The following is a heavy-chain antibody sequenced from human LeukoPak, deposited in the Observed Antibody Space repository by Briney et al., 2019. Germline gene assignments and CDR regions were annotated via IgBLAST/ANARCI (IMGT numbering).Heavy chain of an antibody. J-gene: IGHJ4*02. CDR1: GGSISSGGYS. Sequence: SETLSLTCTVSGGSISSGGYSWSWIRQPPGKGLEWIGYIYYSGSTNYNPSLKSRVTISVDTSKNQFSLKLSSVTAADSAVYYCARYVAASFDYWGQGTLVTVSS. V-gene: IGHV4-61*08. D-gene: IGHD2-15*01. CDR3: ARYVAASFDY. CDR2: IYYSGST.